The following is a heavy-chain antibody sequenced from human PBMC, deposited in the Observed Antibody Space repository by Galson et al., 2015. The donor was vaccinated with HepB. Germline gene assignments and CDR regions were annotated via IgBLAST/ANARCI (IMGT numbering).Heavy chain of an antibody. CDR1: GYTFTSYG. V-gene: IGHV1-18*01. J-gene: IGHJ4*02. CDR2: ISTYSGNT. CDR3: ARDVNSVRDY. Sequence: SVKVSCKASGYTFTSYGLSWVRQAPGHGPEWMGWISTYSGNTNYAQKFQDRVTMTTDTSTSTAYMELRSLRSDDTAVYYCARDVNSVRDYWGQGTLFTVSS. D-gene: IGHD3-10*02.